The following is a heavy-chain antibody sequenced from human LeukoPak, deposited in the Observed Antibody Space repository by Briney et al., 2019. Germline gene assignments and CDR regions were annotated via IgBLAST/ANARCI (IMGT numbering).Heavy chain of an antibody. CDR2: INSDGSST. Sequence: GRSLRLSCAASGFTFSSYWMHWVRQAPGKGLVWVSRINSDGSSTSYADSVKGRFTISRDNAKNTLYLQMNSLRAEDTAVYYCARDDYSPPRFFDYWGQGTLVTVSS. CDR3: ARDDYSPPRFFDY. CDR1: GFTFSSYW. V-gene: IGHV3-74*01. J-gene: IGHJ4*02. D-gene: IGHD4-11*01.